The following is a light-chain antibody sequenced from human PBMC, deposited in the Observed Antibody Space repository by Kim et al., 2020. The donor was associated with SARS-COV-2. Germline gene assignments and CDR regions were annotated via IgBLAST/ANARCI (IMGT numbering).Light chain of an antibody. CDR3: SSYTNNSTWV. CDR2: DVT. Sequence: GQSITISCTGTSSDVGDYDYVSWYQQHPDKAPKLMIYDVTNRPSEVSNRFSGSKSGNTASLTISGLQAEDEAVYFCSSYTNNSTWVFGGGTKVTVL. CDR1: SSDVGDYDY. V-gene: IGLV2-14*03. J-gene: IGLJ3*02.